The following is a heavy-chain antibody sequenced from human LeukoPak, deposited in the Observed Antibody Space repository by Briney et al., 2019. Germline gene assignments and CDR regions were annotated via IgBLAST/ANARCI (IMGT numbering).Heavy chain of an antibody. Sequence: GGSLRLSCAASGFNFSSYWLSWVRQAPGKGLAWVAVISYDGSNKYYADSVKGRFTISRDNSKNTLYLQMNSLRAEDTAVYYCARSGLRFRGFYYYYMDVWGKGTTVTVSS. CDR3: ARSGLRFRGFYYYYMDV. V-gene: IGHV3-30*03. J-gene: IGHJ6*03. CDR2: ISYDGSNK. D-gene: IGHD5-12*01. CDR1: GFNFSSYW.